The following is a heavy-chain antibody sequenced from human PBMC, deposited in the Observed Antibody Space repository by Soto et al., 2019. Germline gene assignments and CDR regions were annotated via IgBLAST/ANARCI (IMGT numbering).Heavy chain of an antibody. CDR3: AREGHDFFTGGTCVCYFVL. CDR2: INDRGSS. J-gene: IGHJ2*01. D-gene: IGHD3-3*01. CDR1: GESFSGYY. V-gene: IGHV4-34*01. Sequence: QVQLQEWGAGPLRPLETLSLTCGVSGESFSGYYWAWIRQSPGKGLEWVGEINDRGSSNYNPFLKSRFSISVDTSKNPSSLKPRSVTSAGTAVYSSAREGHDFFTGGTCVCYFVLWGRGTLVTVSS.